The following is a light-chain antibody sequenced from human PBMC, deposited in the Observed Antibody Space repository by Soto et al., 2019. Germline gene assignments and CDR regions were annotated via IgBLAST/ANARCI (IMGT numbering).Light chain of an antibody. CDR2: DAS. CDR3: QQYNNYWT. Sequence: DIQMTQSPSTLSASVGDRVSITCRASQSISSSLAWYQQKPGRAPKVLIYDASSLESGVPSRFSGSGSGTEFTLTISSLQTDDFVTYYCQQYNNYWTFGQGTKVDIX. V-gene: IGKV1-5*01. J-gene: IGKJ1*01. CDR1: QSISSS.